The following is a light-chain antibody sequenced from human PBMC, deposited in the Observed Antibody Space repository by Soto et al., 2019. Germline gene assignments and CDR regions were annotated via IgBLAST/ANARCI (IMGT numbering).Light chain of an antibody. CDR2: GAS. CDR3: QQYNNWPWT. V-gene: IGKV3-15*01. J-gene: IGKJ1*01. Sequence: EIVMTQSPATMSVSPVERATLSCRASQSVSSDLAWYQQKPGKAPRLLIYGASTRATGIPARFSGSGSGTEFTLTISSLQSEDFAVYYCQQYNNWPWTFGQGTQVEIK. CDR1: QSVSSD.